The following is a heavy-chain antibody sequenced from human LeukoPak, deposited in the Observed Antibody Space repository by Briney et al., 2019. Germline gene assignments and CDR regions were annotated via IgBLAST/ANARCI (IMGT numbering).Heavy chain of an antibody. D-gene: IGHD1-26*01. CDR1: GFTVSSNY. J-gene: IGHJ4*02. CDR2: IYSGGST. CDR3: ARLGRIVGAHFDY. V-gene: IGHV3-66*02. Sequence: GGSLRLSCAASGFTVSSNYMSWVRQAPGKGLEWVSVIYSGGSTYYADSVKGRFTISRDNSKNTLYLQMNSLRAEDTVVYYCARLGRIVGAHFDYWGQGTLVTVSS.